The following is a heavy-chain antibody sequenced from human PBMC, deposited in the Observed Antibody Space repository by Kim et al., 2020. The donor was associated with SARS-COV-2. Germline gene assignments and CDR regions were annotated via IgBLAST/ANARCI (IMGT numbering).Heavy chain of an antibody. CDR3: ARGGSGLGDY. D-gene: IGHD3-16*01. Sequence: GGSLRLSCEASGFTFNGYWMHWVRQVPGKWLEWLSRISGDGSDTSYADSVKGRFTISRDNGKKTLYLEMNSLRAEDPALYYCARGGSGLGDYWGQGTQVT. CDR1: GFTFNGYW. J-gene: IGHJ4*02. CDR2: ISGDGSDT. V-gene: IGHV3-74*01.